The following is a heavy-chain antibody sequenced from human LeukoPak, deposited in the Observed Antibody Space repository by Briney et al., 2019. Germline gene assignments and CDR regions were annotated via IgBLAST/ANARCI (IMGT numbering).Heavy chain of an antibody. J-gene: IGHJ4*02. D-gene: IGHD3-22*01. Sequence: SETLSLTCTVSGGSISSSNYYWGWIRQPPGKGLEWVGSIHYSGTTYYNPSLKSRVTISVDMSKSQFFLKVSSVTAADTAVYYCARLDSRGADDYWGQGTLVTVSS. CDR2: IHYSGTT. V-gene: IGHV4-39*01. CDR1: GGSISSSNYY. CDR3: ARLDSRGADDY.